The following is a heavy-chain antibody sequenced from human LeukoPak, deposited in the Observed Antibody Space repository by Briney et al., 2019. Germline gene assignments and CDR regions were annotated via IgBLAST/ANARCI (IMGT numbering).Heavy chain of an antibody. J-gene: IGHJ6*03. CDR1: GFTFSSYW. CDR2: IKKDGSEK. D-gene: IGHD3-10*01. Sequence: GGSLRPSCAASGFTFSSYWMSWVRQAPGKGLEWVANIKKDGSEKYYVDSVKGRFTISRDNSKKTLYLQMNSLRAEDTAVYYCAKMGKTENHYGSGRFSYYYYMDVWGKGTTVTISS. V-gene: IGHV3-7*01. CDR3: AKMGKTENHYGSGRFSYYYYMDV.